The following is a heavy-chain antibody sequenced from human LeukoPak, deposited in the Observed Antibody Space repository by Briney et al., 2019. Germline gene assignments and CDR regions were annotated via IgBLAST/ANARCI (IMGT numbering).Heavy chain of an antibody. CDR2: ISAYNGNT. V-gene: IGHV1-18*01. J-gene: IGHJ1*01. CDR1: GYTFTSYG. CDR3: ARIRAREKPIGYFQH. Sequence: ASVKVSCKASGYTFTSYGFSWVRQAPGQGLEWMGWISAYNGNTNYAQKLQGRVTMTTDTSTSTAYMELRSLRSDDTAVYYCARIRAREKPIGYFQHWGQGTLVTVSS. D-gene: IGHD1-26*01.